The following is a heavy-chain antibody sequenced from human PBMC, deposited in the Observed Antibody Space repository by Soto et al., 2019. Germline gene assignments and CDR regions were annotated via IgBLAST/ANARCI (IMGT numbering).Heavy chain of an antibody. J-gene: IGHJ4*02. V-gene: IGHV3-21*01. D-gene: IGHD3-9*01. Sequence: EVQLVESGGGLVKPGGSLRLSCAASGFTFSSYSMHWVRQAPGMGLEWVSSISSSSTYIKYADSVKGRFTISRDNAKNSLYLQMNSLRAEDTAVYYCARGEGYFDWSAPRYWGQGTLVTVSS. CDR2: ISSSSTYI. CDR1: GFTFSSYS. CDR3: ARGEGYFDWSAPRY.